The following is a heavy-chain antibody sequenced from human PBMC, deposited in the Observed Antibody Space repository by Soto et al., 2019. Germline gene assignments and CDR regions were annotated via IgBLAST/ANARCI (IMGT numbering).Heavy chain of an antibody. D-gene: IGHD6-19*01. V-gene: IGHV3-30*03. CDR2: ISYDGSNK. J-gene: IGHJ4*02. CDR1: GFTFSSYG. Sequence: QVQLVESGGGVVQPGRSLRLSCAASGFTFSSYGMHWVRQAPGKGLEWVAVISYDGSNKYYADSVKGRFTISRDNSKYTLYLQMNSLRAEDAAVYYCHRCIAVAAPVGYWGQGTLVTVS. CDR3: HRCIAVAAPVGY.